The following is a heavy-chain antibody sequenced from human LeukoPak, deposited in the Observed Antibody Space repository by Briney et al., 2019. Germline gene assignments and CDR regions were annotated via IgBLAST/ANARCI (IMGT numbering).Heavy chain of an antibody. V-gene: IGHV3-21*01. D-gene: IGHD3-22*01. CDR1: GFTFSSYS. J-gene: IGHJ5*01. Sequence: GGSLRLSCAASGFTFSSYSMNWVRQAPGKGLEWVSSISSSSSYIYYADSVKGRFTISRDNAKNSLYLQMNSLRAEDTAVYYCAKDRPNYHESNGHYYRLNGDSWGQGTLVTVSS. CDR2: ISSSSSYI. CDR3: AKDRPNYHESNGHYYRLNGDS.